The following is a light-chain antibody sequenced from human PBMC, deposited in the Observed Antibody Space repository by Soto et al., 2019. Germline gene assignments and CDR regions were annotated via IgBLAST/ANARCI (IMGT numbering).Light chain of an antibody. J-gene: IGKJ2*01. CDR1: QSVGSN. CDR3: QQSNNWPRT. Sequence: EIVMTQSPATLSVSLGERATLSCRASQSVGSNLAWYQQKPGQAPRLLIYGASSRATGIPARFGGSGSGTEFTLTISSLQSEDFAVYYCQQSNNWPRTFGQGTKLETK. CDR2: GAS. V-gene: IGKV3-15*01.